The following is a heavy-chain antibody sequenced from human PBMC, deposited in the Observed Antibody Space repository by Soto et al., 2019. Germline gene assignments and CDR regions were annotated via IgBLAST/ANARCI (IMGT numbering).Heavy chain of an antibody. CDR1: GYSFATYA. V-gene: IGHV1-3*01. J-gene: IGHJ5*02. CDR3: ARRYKSAGWLEP. CDR2: INPATGNT. Sequence: QVQLVQSGAEVKKPGTSVKVSCKASGYSFATYAIHWVRQAPGQGLEWMGWINPATGNTEYSDKFQDRVTFTRDTSATTAYMELRGLRSEDTAVYYCARRYKSAGWLEPWGQGILVTVSS. D-gene: IGHD1-1*01.